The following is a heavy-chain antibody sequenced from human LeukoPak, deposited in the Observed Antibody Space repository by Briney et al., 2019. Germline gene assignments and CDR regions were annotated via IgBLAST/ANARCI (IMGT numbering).Heavy chain of an antibody. CDR2: VYTSGST. Sequence: SETLSLTCTVSGGSISSGSYYWSWIRQPAGKGLEWIGRVYTSGSTNYNPSLKSRVTISVDTSKNQFSLKLSSVTAADTAVYYCARGTMTDAFDIWGQGTMVTVSS. V-gene: IGHV4-61*02. CDR1: GGSISSGSYY. J-gene: IGHJ3*02. CDR3: ARGTMTDAFDI. D-gene: IGHD3-22*01.